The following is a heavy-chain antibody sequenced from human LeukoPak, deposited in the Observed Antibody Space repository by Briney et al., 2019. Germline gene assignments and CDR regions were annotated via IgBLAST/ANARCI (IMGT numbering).Heavy chain of an antibody. V-gene: IGHV4-4*07. Sequence: PSETLSLTCTVSGGSISSYYWSWIRQPAGKGLEWIGSIYYSGRTFYNPSLKSRVTISVDTSKNQFSLKLSSVTAADTAVYYCARDRVDSSSYYPSYYYYGMDVWGLGTTVTVSS. CDR3: ARDRVDSSSYYPSYYYYGMDV. D-gene: IGHD3-22*01. CDR1: GGSISSYY. J-gene: IGHJ6*02. CDR2: IYYSGRT.